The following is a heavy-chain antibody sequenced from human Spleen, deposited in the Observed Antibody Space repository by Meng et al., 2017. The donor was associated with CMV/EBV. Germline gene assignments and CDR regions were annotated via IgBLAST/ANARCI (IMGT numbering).Heavy chain of an antibody. CDR1: GFTFSSYD. CDR2: TYYSGNT. Sequence: GSLRLSCTASGFTFSSYDMHWVRQAPGKGLEWIGSTYYSGNTYYNPSLKSRVTISLDTSKNQFSLKLTSVTAADTAVYYCARDRGSSPFYFYGMDVWGQGTTVTVSS. J-gene: IGHJ6*02. D-gene: IGHD3-10*01. CDR3: ARDRGSSPFYFYGMDV. V-gene: IGHV4-39*07.